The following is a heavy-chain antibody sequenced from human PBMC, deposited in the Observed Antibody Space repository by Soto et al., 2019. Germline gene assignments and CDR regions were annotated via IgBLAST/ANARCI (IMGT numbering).Heavy chain of an antibody. D-gene: IGHD1-26*01. J-gene: IGHJ4*02. CDR3: ARTRSGSYHLDY. CDR2: IYYSGST. CDR1: GGSISSSSYY. V-gene: IGHV4-39*01. Sequence: PSETLSLTCTVSGGSISSSSYYWGWIRQPPGKGLEWIGSIYYSGSTYYNPSLKSRVTISVDTSKNQFSLKLSSVTAADTAVYYCARTRSGSYHLDYWGQGTLVTVSS.